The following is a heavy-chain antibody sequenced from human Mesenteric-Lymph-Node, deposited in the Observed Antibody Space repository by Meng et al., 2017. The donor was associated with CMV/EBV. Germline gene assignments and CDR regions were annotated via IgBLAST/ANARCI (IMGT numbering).Heavy chain of an antibody. V-gene: IGHV2-70*13. CDR1: GFPLNDRGMC. D-gene: IGHD3-22*01. J-gene: IGHJ4*02. Sequence: SGPTLVKPTQTLTLTCSLSGFPLNDRGMCVSWVRQSPGKALEWLAVIDWGDDKWHSTSLKTRLTISMDTSKNQVVLKMTNVDPADTATYYCARVRHDSSGYYPLFDFWGQGTLVTVSS. CDR3: ARVRHDSSGYYPLFDF. CDR2: IDWGDDK.